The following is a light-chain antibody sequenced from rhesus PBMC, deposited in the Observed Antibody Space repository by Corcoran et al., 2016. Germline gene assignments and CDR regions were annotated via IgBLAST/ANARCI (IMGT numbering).Light chain of an antibody. CDR1: QSLLDSEDGNTY. J-gene: IGKJ2*01. Sequence: DIVMTQTPLSLPVSPGEPASISCRSSQSLLDSEDGNTYLDWYLQKPCQSPQLLIYEVSKRASGVPDRFSGSGSDTDFTLNISRVEAEDVGIYYCMQALEFPYSFGQGTKVEIK. CDR3: MQALEFPYS. V-gene: IGKV2-104*02. CDR2: EVS.